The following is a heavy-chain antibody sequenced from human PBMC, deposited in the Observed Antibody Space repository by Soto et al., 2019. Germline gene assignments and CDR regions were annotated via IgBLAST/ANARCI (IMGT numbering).Heavy chain of an antibody. V-gene: IGHV3-7*01. Sequence: GGSLRLSCAASGFSFSTYWMSWVRQAPGKGLEWVANIKQDEGEKFYVDSVKGRFTISRDNAKNSLYLQMNSLRAEDTAVYYCARQRIDGYHYFDYWGQGTLVTVSS. D-gene: IGHD3-22*01. CDR1: GFSFSTYW. J-gene: IGHJ4*02. CDR2: IKQDEGEK. CDR3: ARQRIDGYHYFDY.